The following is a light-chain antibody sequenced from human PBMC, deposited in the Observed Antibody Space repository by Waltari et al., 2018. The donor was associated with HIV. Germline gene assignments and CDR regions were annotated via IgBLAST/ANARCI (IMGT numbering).Light chain of an antibody. CDR1: NLSTHY. CDR3: QEWGNNTVV. Sequence: SYDLPRSPSLSVSPGQAAKILCSVFNLSTHYFAWYQQKPGPSLLLLIFKNRKRASGIPERCSGSSSGTTATLTSSGTQSVDEDDYFCQEWGNNTVVFGGGTKLTVL. J-gene: IGLJ2*01. CDR2: KNR. V-gene: IGLV3-1*01.